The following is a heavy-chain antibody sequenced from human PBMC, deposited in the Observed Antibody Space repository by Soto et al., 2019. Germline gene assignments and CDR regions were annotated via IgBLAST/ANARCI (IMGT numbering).Heavy chain of an antibody. CDR1: GFTFSSYS. CDR2: ISSSSSYI. CDR3: ARDNYDFWSGYFPDRYYYYMDV. V-gene: IGHV3-21*01. Sequence: PGGSLRLSCAASGFTFSSYSMNWVRQAPGKGLEWVSSISSSSSYIYYADSVKGRFTISRDNAKNSPYLQMNSLRAEDTAVYYCARDNYDFWSGYFPDRYYYYMDVWGKGTTVTVSS. J-gene: IGHJ6*03. D-gene: IGHD3-3*01.